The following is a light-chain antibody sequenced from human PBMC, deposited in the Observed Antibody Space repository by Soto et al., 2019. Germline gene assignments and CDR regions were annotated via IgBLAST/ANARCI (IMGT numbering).Light chain of an antibody. V-gene: IGKV3-20*01. CDR1: QSVRNNY. Sequence: EILLTQSPGTLSLSPGERATLSCRASQSVRNNYVAWYQQKPGQAPRPFIHGASGRATGIPDRFSGSGSGTDFTLTISRLEPEDFAVYYCQQYGSSPYTVGQGTKLVI. J-gene: IGKJ2*01. CDR2: GAS. CDR3: QQYGSSPYT.